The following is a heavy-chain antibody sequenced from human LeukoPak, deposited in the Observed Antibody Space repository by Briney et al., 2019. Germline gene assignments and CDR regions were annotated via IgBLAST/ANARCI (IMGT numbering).Heavy chain of an antibody. CDR3: ARGSGDFWSGSLTGWSYNWFDP. CDR1: GYTFTSYD. V-gene: IGHV1-8*01. CDR2: MNPNSGNT. Sequence: AASVKVSCKASGYTFTSYDINWVRQATGQGLEWMGWMNPNSGNTGYAQKFQGRVTMTRNTSISTAYMELSSLRSEDTAVYYCARGSGDFWSGSLTGWSYNWFDPWGQGTLVTVSS. D-gene: IGHD3-3*01. J-gene: IGHJ5*02.